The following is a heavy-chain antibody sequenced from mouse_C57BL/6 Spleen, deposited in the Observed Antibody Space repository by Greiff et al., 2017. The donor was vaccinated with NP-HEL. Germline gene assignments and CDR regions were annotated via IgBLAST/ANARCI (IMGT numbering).Heavy chain of an antibody. Sequence: VKLMESGAELVRPGASVTLSCKASGYTFPDYEMHWVKQTPVHGLEWIGAIDPETGGTAYNQKFKGKAILTADKSSSTAYMELRSLTSEDSAVYYCTRKENDYDEGDYFDYWGQGTTLTVSS. V-gene: IGHV1-15*01. J-gene: IGHJ2*01. D-gene: IGHD2-4*01. CDR1: GYTFPDYE. CDR3: TRKENDYDEGDYFDY. CDR2: IDPETGGT.